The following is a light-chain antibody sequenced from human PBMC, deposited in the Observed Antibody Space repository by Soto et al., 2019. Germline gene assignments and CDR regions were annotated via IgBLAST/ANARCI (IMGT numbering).Light chain of an antibody. J-gene: IGKJ1*01. V-gene: IGKV3-20*01. CDR1: QSVGSIY. CDR3: QQYGGSPRT. Sequence: DIVLTQSPGTLSLSLGERATLSCRASQSVGSIYLAWYQQKPGQAPRLLIHGASNRASGIPDRFSGSGSGTDFTLTISRLEPEDFAVYYCQQYGGSPRTFGQGTKVEIK. CDR2: GAS.